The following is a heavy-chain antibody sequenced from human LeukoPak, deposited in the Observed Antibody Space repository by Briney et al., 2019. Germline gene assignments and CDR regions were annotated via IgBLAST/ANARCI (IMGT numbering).Heavy chain of an antibody. J-gene: IGHJ4*02. Sequence: GGSLRLSCAASGFTFSSYAMSWVRQAPGKGLEWVSAISGSGGSTYYADSVKGRFTISRDNSKNTLYLQMNSLRAEDTAVYYCGTGYYYDSSGYYYFGYWGQGTLVTVSS. V-gene: IGHV3-23*01. CDR3: GTGYYYDSSGYYYFGY. D-gene: IGHD3-22*01. CDR2: ISGSGGST. CDR1: GFTFSSYA.